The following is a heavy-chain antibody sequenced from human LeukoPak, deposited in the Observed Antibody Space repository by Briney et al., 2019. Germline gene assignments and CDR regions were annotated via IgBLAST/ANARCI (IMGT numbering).Heavy chain of an antibody. D-gene: IGHD6-19*01. CDR1: GFTFSSYW. Sequence: GGSLRLSCAASGFTFSSYWMSWVRQAPGKGLEWVSAISGSGGSTYYADSVKGRFTISRDNSKNTLYLQMNSLRAEDTAVYYCAKLPPYSSGWYRGYYFDYWGQGTLVTVSS. CDR3: AKLPPYSSGWYRGYYFDY. CDR2: ISGSGGST. V-gene: IGHV3-23*01. J-gene: IGHJ4*02.